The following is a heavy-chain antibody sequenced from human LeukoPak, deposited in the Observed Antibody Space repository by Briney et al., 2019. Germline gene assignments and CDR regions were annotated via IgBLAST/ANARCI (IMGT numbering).Heavy chain of an antibody. V-gene: IGHV4-59*08. CDR1: GGSISSYY. CDR2: MYYSGNT. J-gene: IGHJ3*02. CDR3: ASHTLVGARNAFDI. Sequence: PSETLSLTCNVSGGSISSYYWSWIRQPPGKGLEWIGYMYYSGNTNYNPSLKSRVTTSVDTSKNQFSLKLNSVTAADTAVYYCASHTLVGARNAFDIWGQGTMVTVSS. D-gene: IGHD1-26*01.